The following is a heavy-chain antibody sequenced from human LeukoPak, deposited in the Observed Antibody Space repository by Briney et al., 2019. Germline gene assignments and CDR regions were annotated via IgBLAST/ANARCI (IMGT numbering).Heavy chain of an antibody. Sequence: GGSLRLSCAASGFTFSDYYMSWVRQAPGKGLEWVANIKQDGSEKDYVDSVKGRFTISRDNAKNSLYLQMNSLRAEDTAVYYCARDVLSSYYGSGRPRRWFDPWGQGTLVTVSS. D-gene: IGHD3-10*01. CDR3: ARDVLSSYYGSGRPRRWFDP. CDR1: GFTFSDYY. CDR2: IKQDGSEK. V-gene: IGHV3-7*01. J-gene: IGHJ5*02.